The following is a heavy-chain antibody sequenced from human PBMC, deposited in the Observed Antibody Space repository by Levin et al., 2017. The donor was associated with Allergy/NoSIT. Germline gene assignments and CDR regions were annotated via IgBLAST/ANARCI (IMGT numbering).Heavy chain of an antibody. CDR1: GFTFSSYG. D-gene: IGHD3-22*01. CDR3: AKEGGITMIPAGIGWSKAAPRGIDY. J-gene: IGHJ4*02. Sequence: GGSLRLSCAASGFTFSSYGMHWVRQAPGKGLEWVAVISYDGSNKYYADSVKGRFTISRDNSKNTLYLQMNSLRAEDTAVYYCAKEGGITMIPAGIGWSKAAPRGIDYWGQGTLVTVSS. CDR2: ISYDGSNK. V-gene: IGHV3-30*18.